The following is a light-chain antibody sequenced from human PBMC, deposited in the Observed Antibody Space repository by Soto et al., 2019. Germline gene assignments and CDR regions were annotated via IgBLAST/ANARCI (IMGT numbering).Light chain of an antibody. CDR3: QEYNKYSRGT. V-gene: IGKV1-5*03. CDR2: KAS. J-gene: IGKJ1*01. CDR1: QSISTW. Sequence: QSPSTLSASVGDRVTITCRASQSISTWLAWYQQKPGKAPKLLIYKASSSESGVPSRFSGSGSGTEFTLTINSLQSDDFATYYCQEYNKYSRGTFGQGTKVDI.